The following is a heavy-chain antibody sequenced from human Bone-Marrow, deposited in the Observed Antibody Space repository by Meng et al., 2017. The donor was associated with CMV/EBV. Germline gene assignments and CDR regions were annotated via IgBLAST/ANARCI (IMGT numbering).Heavy chain of an antibody. D-gene: IGHD4-17*01. V-gene: IGHV4-34*01. CDR2: ISHSGYI. CDR1: GGSFDGYY. CDR3: ARGDYVEHYYGMNV. Sequence: GSLRLSCAVSGGSFDGYYWTWIRQTPGKGLEWIGEISHSGYITYSPSLTSRVTISLDTSKNHFSLQRNSVTAADTAVYFCARGDYVEHYYGMNVWGQGTTVTVSS. J-gene: IGHJ6*02.